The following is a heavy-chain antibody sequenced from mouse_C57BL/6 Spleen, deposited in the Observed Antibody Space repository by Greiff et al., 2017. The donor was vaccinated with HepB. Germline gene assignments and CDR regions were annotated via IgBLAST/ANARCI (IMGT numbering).Heavy chain of an antibody. CDR1: GYTFTSYW. Sequence: QVQLQQPGAELVRPGSSVKLSCKASGYTFTSYWMHWVKQRPIQGLEWIGNIDPSDSETHYNQKFKDKATLTVDKSSSTDYMQLSSLTSEDSAVYYCARRTTVDFDYWGQGTTLTVSS. D-gene: IGHD1-1*01. CDR2: IDPSDSET. CDR3: ARRTTVDFDY. V-gene: IGHV1-52*01. J-gene: IGHJ2*01.